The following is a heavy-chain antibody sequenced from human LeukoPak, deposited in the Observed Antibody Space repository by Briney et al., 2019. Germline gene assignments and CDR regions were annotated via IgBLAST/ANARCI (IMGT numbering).Heavy chain of an antibody. V-gene: IGHV3-30*18. CDR3: AKSRSSRVSWFDP. D-gene: IGHD6-13*01. Sequence: GGSLRLSCAASGFTVSGYGMHWVRQAPGKGLEWMAVISYDGSHIYYADSVKGRFTISRDSSKNTLYLQMNSLRTDDTAVYYCAKSRSSRVSWFDPWGQGTLVTVSS. CDR2: ISYDGSHI. J-gene: IGHJ5*02. CDR1: GFTVSGYG.